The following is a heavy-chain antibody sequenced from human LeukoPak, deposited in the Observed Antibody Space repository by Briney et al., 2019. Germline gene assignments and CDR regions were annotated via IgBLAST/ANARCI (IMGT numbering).Heavy chain of an antibody. Sequence: ASVTVSCKASGYTFTSYGSSWVRQAPGQGLEWMGWISAYNGNTNYAQKLQGRVTMTTDTSTSTAYMELRSLRSDDTAVYYCARGTYYYGSGRGGPFDYWGQGTLVTVSS. CDR1: GYTFTSYG. D-gene: IGHD3-10*01. V-gene: IGHV1-18*01. CDR2: ISAYNGNT. J-gene: IGHJ4*02. CDR3: ARGTYYYGSGRGGPFDY.